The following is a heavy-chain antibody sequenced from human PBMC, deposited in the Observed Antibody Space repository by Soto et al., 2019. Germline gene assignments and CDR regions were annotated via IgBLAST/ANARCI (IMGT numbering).Heavy chain of an antibody. CDR1: GYTFTSYA. V-gene: IGHV1-3*01. Sequence: APVKVSCKASGYTFTSYAMHWVRQDPGQRLEWMGWINAGNGNTKYSQKFQGRVTITRDTSASTAYMELSSLRSEDTAVYYCARDGGEQWLVRGYYGMDVWGQGTTVTVSS. D-gene: IGHD6-19*01. J-gene: IGHJ6*02. CDR2: INAGNGNT. CDR3: ARDGGEQWLVRGYYGMDV.